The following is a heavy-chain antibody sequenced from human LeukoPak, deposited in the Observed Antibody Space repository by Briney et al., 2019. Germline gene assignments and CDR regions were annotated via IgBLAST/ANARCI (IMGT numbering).Heavy chain of an antibody. D-gene: IGHD6-19*01. Sequence: APVKVSCKASAHTFTGDYMHWVRQAPGQGLEWMGRINPDSGGTKYAQEFQGRVTMTRDTSISTAYMELSRLRFDDTAMYYCARDLTYSSGWYWFDPWGQGTLVTVSS. J-gene: IGHJ5*02. CDR2: INPDSGGT. CDR1: AHTFTGDY. V-gene: IGHV1-2*06. CDR3: ARDLTYSSGWYWFDP.